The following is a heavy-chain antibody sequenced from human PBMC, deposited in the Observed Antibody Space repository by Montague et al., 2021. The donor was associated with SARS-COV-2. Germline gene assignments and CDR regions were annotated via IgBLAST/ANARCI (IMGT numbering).Heavy chain of an antibody. CDR2: ISSDGSKK. CDR1: GFIFTNHG. Sequence: SLRLSCAASGFIFTNHGLHWVRQAPGKGLEWVAVISSDGSKKSYADSVKGRFTVSRDNSKNTLYLQMDSLRTEDTAVYYCAKASCVFYIDWLLGPGHWGQGTLVTVSS. D-gene: IGHD3-9*01. J-gene: IGHJ4*02. CDR3: AKASCVFYIDWLLGPGH. V-gene: IGHV3-30*18.